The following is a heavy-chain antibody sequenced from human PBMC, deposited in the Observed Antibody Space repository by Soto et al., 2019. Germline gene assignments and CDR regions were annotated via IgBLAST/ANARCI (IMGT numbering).Heavy chain of an antibody. CDR1: GYSFTSYW. D-gene: IGHD6-13*01. CDR2: IYPGDSDT. Sequence: GESLKISCTGSGYSFTSYWIGWVRQMPGKGLEWMGIIYPGDSDTRYRASFQGQVTISADKSISTAYLQWSSLKASDTAMYYCASGPGIAAAGTLGGYYFDYWGQGTLVTVSS. J-gene: IGHJ4*02. CDR3: ASGPGIAAAGTLGGYYFDY. V-gene: IGHV5-51*01.